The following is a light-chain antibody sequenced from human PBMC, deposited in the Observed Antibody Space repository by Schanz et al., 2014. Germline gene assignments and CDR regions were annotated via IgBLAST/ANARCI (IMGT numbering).Light chain of an antibody. J-gene: IGLJ1*01. Sequence: SVLTQPPSASGSPGQSVTISCTGTSSDVGGYNYVSWYQQHPGKAPKLMISEVSKRPSGVPDRFSGSKSGNTASLTVSGLQAEDEADYYCSSYAGNKYVFGTGTKLTVL. CDR3: SSYAGNKYV. CDR1: SSDVGGYNY. CDR2: EVS. V-gene: IGLV2-8*01.